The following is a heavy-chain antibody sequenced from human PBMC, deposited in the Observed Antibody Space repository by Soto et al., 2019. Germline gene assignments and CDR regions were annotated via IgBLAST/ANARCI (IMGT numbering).Heavy chain of an antibody. CDR3: AREHYGNSAWFDP. J-gene: IGHJ5*02. D-gene: IGHD3-10*01. V-gene: IGHV1-8*02. CDR1: GYTFTSYG. Sequence: ASVKVSCKASGYTFTSYGISWVRQAPGQGLEWIGWMNPNSGNTGYAQKFQGRVTMTRNTSISTAYMELSSLRSEDTAVYYCAREHYGNSAWFDPWGQGTLVTVSS. CDR2: MNPNSGNT.